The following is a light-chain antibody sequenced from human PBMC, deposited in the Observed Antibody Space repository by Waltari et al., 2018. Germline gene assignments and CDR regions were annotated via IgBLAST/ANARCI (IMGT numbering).Light chain of an antibody. CDR2: EVS. V-gene: IGLV2-14*01. CDR1: SSAVGGYNY. CDR3: SSYTSSSPVV. Sequence: QSALPQPASVSGPPGQSITISCPGPSSAVGGYNYVSWYQQHPGKAPKRMMYEVSTRPAGVSNRFSGSKSGNTASLTIAGLQAEDEADYYCSSYTSSSPVVFGGGTKLTVL. J-gene: IGLJ2*01.